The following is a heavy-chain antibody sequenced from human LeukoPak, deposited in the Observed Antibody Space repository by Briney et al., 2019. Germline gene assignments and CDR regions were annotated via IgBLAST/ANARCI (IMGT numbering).Heavy chain of an antibody. CDR3: ARDLGITMVRGSRYYFDY. J-gene: IGHJ4*02. CDR1: GYTFTGYY. V-gene: IGHV1-2*02. Sequence: ASVNVSCKASGYTFTGYYMHWVRQAPGQGLEGMGWINPNSGGRNYAQKFQGRVTMTRDTSISTAYMELSRLRSDDTAVYYCARDLGITMVRGSRYYFDYWGQGTLVTVSS. D-gene: IGHD3-10*01. CDR2: INPNSGGR.